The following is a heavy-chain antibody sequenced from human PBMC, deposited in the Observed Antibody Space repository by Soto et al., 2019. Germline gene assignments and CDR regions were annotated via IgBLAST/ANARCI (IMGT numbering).Heavy chain of an antibody. D-gene: IGHD3-10*01. V-gene: IGHV4-38-2*02. CDR3: ARDHLTRHTSGSLYYYGMDV. J-gene: IGHJ6*02. CDR1: GYSISSGYY. CDR2: IYHSGST. Sequence: SETLSLTCVVSGYSISSGYYLGWIRQPPGKGLEWLGSIYHSGSTYYNPSLKSRVTISVDTSKNQFSLRLSSVTAADTAVYYCARDHLTRHTSGSLYYYGMDVWGQGTTVTVSS.